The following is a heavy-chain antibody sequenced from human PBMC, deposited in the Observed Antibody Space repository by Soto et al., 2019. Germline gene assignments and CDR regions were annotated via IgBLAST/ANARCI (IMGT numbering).Heavy chain of an antibody. D-gene: IGHD1-1*01. CDR2: ISAHNGNT. Sequence: QVHLVQSGAEVKKPGASVKVSCKGSGYTFTSYGITWVRQAPGQGLEWMGWISAHNGNTDYAQKLQGRVNVTRDTSTSTAYMELRSLRSDDTAVYYCARVRYGDYWGQGAMVTVSS. J-gene: IGHJ4*02. CDR3: ARVRYGDY. CDR1: GYTFTSYG. V-gene: IGHV1-18*01.